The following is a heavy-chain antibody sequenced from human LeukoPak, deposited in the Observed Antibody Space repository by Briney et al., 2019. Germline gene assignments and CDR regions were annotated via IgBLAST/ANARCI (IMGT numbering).Heavy chain of an antibody. V-gene: IGHV4-34*01. CDR2: INHSGSP. Sequence: SETLSLTCAVFGGSFSDYYWSWIRQPPGKGLEWIGEINHSGSPNYNPSLKSRVTISVDTSKNQCSLKLGSVTAADTAVYYCARVVTGTFDDYWGQGTLVTVSS. D-gene: IGHD1-20*01. CDR1: GGSFSDYY. J-gene: IGHJ4*02. CDR3: ARVVTGTFDDY.